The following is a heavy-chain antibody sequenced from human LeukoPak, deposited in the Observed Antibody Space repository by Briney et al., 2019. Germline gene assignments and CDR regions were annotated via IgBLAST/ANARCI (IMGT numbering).Heavy chain of an antibody. J-gene: IGHJ6*03. CDR1: GFTFSSYA. Sequence: GGSLRLSCAASGFTFSSYAMSWVRQAPGKGLEWVSTIGGSGDSTYYADSVKGRFTISRDNSKNTLYLQMNRLRAEDTAVYYCAKMGDRFGLWGHKTKYYMDVWGKGTTVTVSS. CDR2: IGGSGDST. V-gene: IGHV3-23*01. CDR3: AKMGDRFGLWGHKTKYYMDV. D-gene: IGHD3-16*01.